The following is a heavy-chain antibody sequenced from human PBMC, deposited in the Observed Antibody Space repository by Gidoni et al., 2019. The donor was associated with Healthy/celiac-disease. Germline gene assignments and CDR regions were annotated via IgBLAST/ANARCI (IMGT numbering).Heavy chain of an antibody. V-gene: IGHV3-73*02. D-gene: IGHD1-26*01. CDR2: IRSKANSYAT. J-gene: IGHJ6*03. CDR1: GFTFSGSA. CDR3: TRRGGSYTGFEMSYYYYMDV. Sequence: EVQLVEYGGGLVQPGGSLKLSCAASGFTFSGSAMHWVRQASGKGLEWVGRIRSKANSYATAYAASVKGRFTISRDDSKNTAYLQMNSLKTEDTAVYYCTRRGGSYTGFEMSYYYYMDVWGKGTTVTVSS.